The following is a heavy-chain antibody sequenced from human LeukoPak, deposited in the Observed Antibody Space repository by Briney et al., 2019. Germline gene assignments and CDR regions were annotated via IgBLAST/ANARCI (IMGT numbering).Heavy chain of an antibody. Sequence: GGPLRLSCAASGFTFSSYWMSWVRQAPGKGLEWVANIKQDGSEKYYVDSVKGRFTISRDNAKNSLYLQMNSLRAEDTAVYYCARYRPGLDPYFDYWGQGTLVTVSS. V-gene: IGHV3-7*01. CDR2: IKQDGSEK. CDR3: ARYRPGLDPYFDY. CDR1: GFTFSSYW. D-gene: IGHD1-1*01. J-gene: IGHJ4*02.